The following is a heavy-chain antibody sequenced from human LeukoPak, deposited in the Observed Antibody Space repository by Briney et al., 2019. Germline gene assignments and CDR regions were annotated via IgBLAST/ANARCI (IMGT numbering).Heavy chain of an antibody. J-gene: IGHJ5*02. CDR3: TKDPNGDYVGAFDP. CDR2: ITGGHYPT. CDR1: GFSFSSFA. Sequence: GSLRLSCAASGFSFSSFAMTWVRQAPGKGLEWVSSITGGHYPTYNTDSVKGRFTISRDNSKNTLYLQMNSLRADDTAVYYCTKDPNGDYVGAFDPWGQGTLVTVSS. D-gene: IGHD4-17*01. V-gene: IGHV3-23*01.